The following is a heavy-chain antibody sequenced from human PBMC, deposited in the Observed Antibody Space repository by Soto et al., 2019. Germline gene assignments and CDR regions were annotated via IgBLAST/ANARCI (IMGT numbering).Heavy chain of an antibody. CDR2: ISSSSSYI. CDR3: ARAKYIAAADYDY. J-gene: IGHJ4*02. Sequence: GGSLRLSCAASGFTFSSYSMNWVRQAPGKGLEWVSSISSSSSYIYYADSVKGRFTISRDNAKNSLYLQMNSLRAEDTAVYYCARAKYIAAADYDYWGQGTLVTVSS. D-gene: IGHD6-13*01. CDR1: GFTFSSYS. V-gene: IGHV3-21*01.